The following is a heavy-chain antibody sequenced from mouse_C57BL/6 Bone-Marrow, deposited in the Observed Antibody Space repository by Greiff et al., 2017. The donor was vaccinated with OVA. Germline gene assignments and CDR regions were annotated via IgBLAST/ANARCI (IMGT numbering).Heavy chain of an antibody. CDR3: ARRSYGSSYGYFDV. J-gene: IGHJ1*03. Sequence: VQLQQSGAELARPGASVKLSCKASGYTFTSYGISWVKQRTGQGLEWIGEIYPRSGNTYYNEKFKGKATLTADKSSSTAYMELRSLTSEDSAVYFGARRSYGSSYGYFDVWGTGTTVTVSS. V-gene: IGHV1-81*01. CDR1: GYTFTSYG. CDR2: IYPRSGNT. D-gene: IGHD1-1*01.